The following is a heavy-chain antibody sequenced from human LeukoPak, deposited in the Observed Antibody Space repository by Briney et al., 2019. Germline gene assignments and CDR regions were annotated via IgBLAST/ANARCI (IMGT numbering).Heavy chain of an antibody. Sequence: PSETLSLTCTVSGGSIRSYYWSWIRQPPGKGLEWLGYIYYSGSTKYHPSLKSRVTISVHTSKNQFSLNVSSVTAADTAVYYCARHDSVVYYGMDVWGQGTAVTVSS. D-gene: IGHD2-21*02. CDR2: IYYSGST. V-gene: IGHV4-59*08. J-gene: IGHJ6*02. CDR3: ARHDSVVYYGMDV. CDR1: GGSIRSYY.